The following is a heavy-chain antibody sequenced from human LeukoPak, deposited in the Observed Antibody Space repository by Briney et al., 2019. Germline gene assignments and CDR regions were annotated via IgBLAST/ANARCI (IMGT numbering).Heavy chain of an antibody. Sequence: ASVKVSCKASGYTFTSYGISWVRQAPGQGLEWMGWISAYNGNTNYAQKLQGRVTMTTDTSTSTAYMELRSLRSDDTAVYYCASGRNYYDSSGFYGNWGQGTLVTVSS. CDR2: ISAYNGNT. CDR3: ASGRNYYDSSGFYGN. D-gene: IGHD3-22*01. J-gene: IGHJ4*02. V-gene: IGHV1-18*01. CDR1: GYTFTSYG.